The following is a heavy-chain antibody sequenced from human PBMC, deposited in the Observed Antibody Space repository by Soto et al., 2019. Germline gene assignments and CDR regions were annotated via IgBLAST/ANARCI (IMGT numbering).Heavy chain of an antibody. CDR1: GLTFSSYS. CDR3: ARDIVGAGGVDL. D-gene: IGHD1-26*01. Sequence: EVQLVESGGGLVKPGGSLRLSCAASGLTFSSYSMTWVRQAPVNGLEWVSSISTSSSSIYYADSVKGRFTISRDNAKNSLFLQMNSLRVEDTAVYYCARDIVGAGGVDLWGRGTRVTVSS. V-gene: IGHV3-21*02. CDR2: ISTSSSSI. J-gene: IGHJ2*01.